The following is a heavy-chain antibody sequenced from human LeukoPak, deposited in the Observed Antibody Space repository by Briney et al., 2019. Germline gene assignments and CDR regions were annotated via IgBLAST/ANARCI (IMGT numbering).Heavy chain of an antibody. V-gene: IGHV1-18*01. CDR2: ISAYNGNT. CDR3: ARDFAGSDSSLHHFDY. D-gene: IGHD6-6*01. Sequence: ASVNVSCKASGYTFTSYGISWVRQAPGQGRAWVGWISAYNGNTNYAKKLQGRVSMTTDTSTSTVYMELRSLRPDDTAVYYCARDFAGSDSSLHHFDYWGQGILVTVSS. J-gene: IGHJ4*02. CDR1: GYTFTSYG.